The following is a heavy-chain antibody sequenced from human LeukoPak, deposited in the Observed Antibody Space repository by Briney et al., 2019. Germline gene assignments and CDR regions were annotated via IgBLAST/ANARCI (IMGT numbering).Heavy chain of an antibody. CDR2: ISSGREYI. Sequence: GGSLRLSCAASGFIFSSCTMNWVRQAPGGGLEWVSSISSGREYIYYADSVRGRFTISRDNAKNSLYLQMNSLTAEDTAVYYCARGRSYYYDSSAFPVSDHWGQGTLVTVSS. CDR1: GFIFSSCT. CDR3: ARGRSYYYDSSAFPVSDH. D-gene: IGHD3-22*01. J-gene: IGHJ4*02. V-gene: IGHV3-21*01.